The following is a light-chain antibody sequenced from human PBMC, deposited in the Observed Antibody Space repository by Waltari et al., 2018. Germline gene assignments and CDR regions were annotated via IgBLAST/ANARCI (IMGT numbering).Light chain of an antibody. V-gene: IGKV3-15*01. CDR1: QSLSSN. CDR3: QERGRT. CDR2: GAS. Sequence: IVMTQSPATLSVSPGEGATLSCKASQSLSSNLAWYQQKPGQLPRLLICGASTRATGIPARFSGSGSGTEFTLTISSLQAEDFAVYYCQERGRTFGQGTKVEIK. J-gene: IGKJ1*01.